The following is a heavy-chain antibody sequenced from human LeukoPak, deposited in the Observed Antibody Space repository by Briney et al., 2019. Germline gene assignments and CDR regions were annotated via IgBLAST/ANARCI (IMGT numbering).Heavy chain of an antibody. Sequence: PGESLKISCKGSGYSFTTYWIGWVRQMPGKGLEWMGIIYPGDSGTRYSPPFQGQVTISVDKSISTAYLQWSSLKASDTAMYYCARAGTYYYYFDYWGQGTLVTVSS. D-gene: IGHD3-10*01. CDR3: ARAGTYYYYFDY. J-gene: IGHJ4*02. V-gene: IGHV5-51*01. CDR1: GYSFTTYW. CDR2: IYPGDSGT.